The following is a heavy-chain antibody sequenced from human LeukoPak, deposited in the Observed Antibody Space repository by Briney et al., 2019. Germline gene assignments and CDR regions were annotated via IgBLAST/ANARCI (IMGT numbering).Heavy chain of an antibody. J-gene: IGHJ3*01. CDR3: TRGGIVVVVAALFV. CDR2: IRSKAYGGTT. CDR1: GFTFGDYA. V-gene: IGHV3-49*03. Sequence: GGSLRLSCIASGFTFGDYAMSWFRQAPGKGLEWVGFIRSKAYGGTTEYAASVKGRFTISRDDSKSIAYLQMNSLKTEDTAVYYCTRGGIVVVVAALFVWGQGTMVTVSS. D-gene: IGHD2-15*01.